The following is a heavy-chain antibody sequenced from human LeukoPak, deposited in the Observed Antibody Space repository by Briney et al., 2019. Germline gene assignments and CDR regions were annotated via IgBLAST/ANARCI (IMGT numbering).Heavy chain of an antibody. J-gene: IGHJ5*02. D-gene: IGHD3-22*01. Sequence: SETLSLTCTVSGGSISSYYWSWIRQPPGKGLEWIGYIYYSGTTNYNPSLKSRVTISVDTSKNQFSLKLSSVTAADTAVYYCARGWRYYYDSSGYYYRSNWFDPWGQGTLVTVSS. V-gene: IGHV4-59*12. CDR2: IYYSGTT. CDR1: GGSISSYY. CDR3: ARGWRYYYDSSGYYYRSNWFDP.